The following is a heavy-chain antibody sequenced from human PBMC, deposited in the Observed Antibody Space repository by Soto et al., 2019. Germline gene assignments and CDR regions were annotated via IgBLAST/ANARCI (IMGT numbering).Heavy chain of an antibody. J-gene: IGHJ6*02. V-gene: IGHV4-59*01. CDR2: IYYSGST. CDR1: GGSISSYY. D-gene: IGHD3-16*01. Sequence: SETLSLTCTVSGGSISSYYWSWIRQPPGKGLEWIGYIYYSGSTNYNPSLKSRVTISVDTSKNQFSLKLSSVTAADTAVYYRARSIMKDGMDVWGQGTTVTVSS. CDR3: ARSIMKDGMDV.